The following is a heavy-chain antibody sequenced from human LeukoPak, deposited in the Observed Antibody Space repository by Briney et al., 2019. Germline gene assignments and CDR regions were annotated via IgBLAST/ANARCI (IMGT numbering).Heavy chain of an antibody. J-gene: IGHJ6*02. V-gene: IGHV4-34*01. CDR1: GGSFSGYY. D-gene: IGHD2-15*01. Sequence: ASETLSLTCAVYGGSFSGYYWSWIRQPPGKGLEWIGEINHSGSTNYNPSLKSRVTISVDTSRNQFSLKLSSVTAADTAVYYCARGRNIVVVVAATDYYYYGMDVWGQGTTVTVSS. CDR2: INHSGST. CDR3: ARGRNIVVVVAATDYYYYGMDV.